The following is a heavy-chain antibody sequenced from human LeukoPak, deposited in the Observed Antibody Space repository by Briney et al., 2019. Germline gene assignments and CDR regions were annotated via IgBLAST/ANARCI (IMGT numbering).Heavy chain of an antibody. CDR1: GFTFSSYA. V-gene: IGHV3-30*04. CDR3: GTVYVDGYVFDY. Sequence: GGSLRLSCAASGFTFSSYAMHWVRQAPGKGLEWVAVISYDGSNKYYADSVKGRFTISRDNSKNTLYLQMNSLRAEDTAVYYCGTVYVDGYVFDYWGQGTLVTVSS. J-gene: IGHJ4*02. CDR2: ISYDGSNK. D-gene: IGHD2-8*01.